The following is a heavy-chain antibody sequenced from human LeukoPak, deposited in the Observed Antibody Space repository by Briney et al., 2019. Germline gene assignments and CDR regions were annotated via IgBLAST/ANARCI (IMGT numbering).Heavy chain of an antibody. Sequence: PGGSLRLSCAASGFTVSSNYMSWVRQAPGKGLEWVSVIYGGGSTDYADSVKGRFTISRDSSKNTLYLQMSSLRAEDTAVYYCARSASYDSTSYYIYYFLDVWGKGTTVTISS. D-gene: IGHD3-22*01. CDR3: ARSASYDSTSYYIYYFLDV. V-gene: IGHV3-66*01. CDR1: GFTVSSNY. CDR2: IYGGGST. J-gene: IGHJ6*03.